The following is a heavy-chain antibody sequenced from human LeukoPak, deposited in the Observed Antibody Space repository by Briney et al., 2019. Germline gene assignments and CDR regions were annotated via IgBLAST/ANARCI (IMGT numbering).Heavy chain of an antibody. D-gene: IGHD6-13*01. CDR1: GGTFSSYA. V-gene: IGHV1-69*04. CDR3: AREGIAAAGHYYYYGMDV. CDR2: IIPILGIA. J-gene: IGHJ6*02. Sequence: SVKVSCKASGGTFSSYAISWVRQAPGQGLEWMGRIIPILGIANYAQKFQGRVTITADKSTSTAYMELSSLRSEDTAVYYCAREGIAAAGHYYYYGMDVWGQGTTVTVSS.